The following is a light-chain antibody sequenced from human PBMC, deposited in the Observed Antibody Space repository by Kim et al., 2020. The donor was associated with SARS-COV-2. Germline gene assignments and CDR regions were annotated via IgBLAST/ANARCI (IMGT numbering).Light chain of an antibody. V-gene: IGKV2D-29*02. Sequence: DIVMTQSPLSLSVTPGQPASISCKSSQSLLYRDGKTYVYWFLQKPGQSPQLLIHEVSTRLSGVPDRFSGSGSGTDFTLHISRVEAEDVEVYYCMKSLQLAPNTFGQGTKLEI. CDR1: QSLLYRDGKTY. CDR3: MKSLQLAPNT. J-gene: IGKJ2*01. CDR2: EVS.